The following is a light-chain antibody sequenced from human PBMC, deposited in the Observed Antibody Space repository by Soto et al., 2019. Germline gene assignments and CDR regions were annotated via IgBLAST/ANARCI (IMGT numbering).Light chain of an antibody. J-gene: IGLJ1*01. CDR3: SSYTNTSTLV. CDR2: EVS. V-gene: IGLV2-14*03. CDR1: ISDLGAYKY. Sequence: QCVLTQPSSLSGSPGQSITISCAGTISDLGAYKYVSWYQQHPDKAPKLILYEVSRRPSGVSNRFSGSKSGNTASLTISGLLAEDEADYSCSSYTNTSTLVYGTGTKVTVL.